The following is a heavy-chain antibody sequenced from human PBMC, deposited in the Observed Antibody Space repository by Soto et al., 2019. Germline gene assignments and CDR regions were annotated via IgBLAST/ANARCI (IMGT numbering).Heavy chain of an antibody. D-gene: IGHD4-17*01. CDR1: GFTFSTYG. CDR3: AKDLQSYGDYDYYCYGMDV. J-gene: IGHJ6*02. V-gene: IGHV3-30*18. CDR2: ISYDGTNK. Sequence: QVQLVESGGGEVQPGRSLTISCAASGFTFSTYGMHWVRQTPGKGLEWVAVISYDGTNKFYSDSVKGRFTISRDNFKNALNLQMNSRRADDTAVYSCAKDLQSYGDYDYYCYGMDVWGLGTRVTVSS.